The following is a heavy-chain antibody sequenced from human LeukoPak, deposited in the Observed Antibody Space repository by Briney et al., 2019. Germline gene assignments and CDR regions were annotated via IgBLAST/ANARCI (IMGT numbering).Heavy chain of an antibody. CDR1: GFTVSSNY. CDR2: IYSGGTT. V-gene: IGHV3-66*02. Sequence: PGGSLRLSCVDSGFTVSSNYMSWVRQAPGKGLEWVSAIYSGGTTYYADSVKGRFTISRDKSKNTLFLQMNSLRAEDTAVYFCARSVASSYDPFDIWGQGTMVTVSS. CDR3: ARSVASSYDPFDI. D-gene: IGHD5-12*01. J-gene: IGHJ3*02.